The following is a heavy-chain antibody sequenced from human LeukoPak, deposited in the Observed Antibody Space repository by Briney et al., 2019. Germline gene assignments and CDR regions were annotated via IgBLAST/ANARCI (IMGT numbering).Heavy chain of an antibody. V-gene: IGHV1-58*02. Sequence: SVKVSCKASGFTFTSSAMQWVRQARGHRLEWIGWIVVGSGNTNYAQKFQERVTITRDMSTSTAYMELSSLRSEDTAVYYCAACGSTGTDASYYWYFDLWGRGTLVTVSS. CDR3: AACGSTGTDASYYWYFDL. D-gene: IGHD1-1*01. J-gene: IGHJ2*01. CDR1: GFTFTSSA. CDR2: IVVGSGNT.